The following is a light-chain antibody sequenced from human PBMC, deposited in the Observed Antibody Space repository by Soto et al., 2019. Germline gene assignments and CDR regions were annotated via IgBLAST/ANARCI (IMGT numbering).Light chain of an antibody. CDR3: QQYGSSPVT. Sequence: EIVLMQSPGTLSLSPGERATLSCRASQSVRSSYLAWYQQKPGQAPRLLIYGASSTAAGIPDRFSGSGSGTDFTLTISRLEPEDFAVYYCQQYGSSPVTFGQGTKVEVK. V-gene: IGKV3-20*01. CDR2: GAS. J-gene: IGKJ1*01. CDR1: QSVRSSY.